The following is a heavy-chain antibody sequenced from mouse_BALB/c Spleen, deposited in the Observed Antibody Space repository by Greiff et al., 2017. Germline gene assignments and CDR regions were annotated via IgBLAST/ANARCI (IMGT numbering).Heavy chain of an antibody. J-gene: IGHJ4*01. CDR3: TRDLFTTVVAPYAMDY. Sequence: EVKVVESGGGLVKPGGSLKLSCAASGFTFSSYTMSWVRQTPEKRLEWVATISSGGSYTYYPDSVKGRFTISRDNAKNTLYLQMSSLKSEDTAMYYCTRDLFTTVVAPYAMDYWGQGTSVTVSS. CDR1: GFTFSSYT. V-gene: IGHV5-6-4*01. D-gene: IGHD1-1*01. CDR2: ISSGGSYT.